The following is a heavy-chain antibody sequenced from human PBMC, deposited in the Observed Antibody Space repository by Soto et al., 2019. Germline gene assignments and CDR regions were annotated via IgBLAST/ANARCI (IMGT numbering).Heavy chain of an antibody. Sequence: SVKVSCKASGYTFTSYAMHWVRQAPGQGLEWMGRIIPILGIANYAQKFQGRVTITADKSTSTAYMELSSLRSEDTAVYYCARNVDLVGWFEPWGQGTLVTVSS. D-gene: IGHD4-17*01. J-gene: IGHJ5*02. CDR2: IIPILGIA. CDR3: ARNVDLVGWFEP. CDR1: GYTFTSYA. V-gene: IGHV1-69*04.